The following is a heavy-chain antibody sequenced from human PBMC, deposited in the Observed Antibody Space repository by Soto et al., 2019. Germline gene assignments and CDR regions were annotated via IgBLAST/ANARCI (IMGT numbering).Heavy chain of an antibody. D-gene: IGHD3-3*01. CDR3: AKLVGGVKAIGAPGDWLDP. J-gene: IGHJ5*02. CDR2: ISHDGSEK. CDR1: GFMFSGYG. V-gene: IGHV3-30*18. Sequence: QVQLVESGAGVVQPGDSLRLSCAASGFMFSGYGMHWIRQAPGKGLEWVAVISHDGSEKYYGDSVKGRCTVSRDNSNNTLFLQIDSLRAEDTAVYYCAKLVGGVKAIGAPGDWLDPWGQGTLVTVSS.